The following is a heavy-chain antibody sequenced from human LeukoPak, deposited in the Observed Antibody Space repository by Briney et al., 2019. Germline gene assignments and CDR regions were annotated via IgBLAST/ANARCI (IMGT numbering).Heavy chain of an antibody. V-gene: IGHV4-34*01. J-gene: IGHJ3*02. CDR1: GGSFSGYY. CDR2: INHGGST. D-gene: IGHD2-2*01. CDR3: ASLYLNDIVVVPAAMSLHQDAFDI. Sequence: SETLSLTCAVYGGSFSGYYWSWIRQPPGKGLEWIGEINHGGSTNYNPSLKSRVTISVDTSKNQFSLKLSSVTAADTAVYYCASLYLNDIVVVPAAMSLHQDAFDIWGQGTMVTVSS.